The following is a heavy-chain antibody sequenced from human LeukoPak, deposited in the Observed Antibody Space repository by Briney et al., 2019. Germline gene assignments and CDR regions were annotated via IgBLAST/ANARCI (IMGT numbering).Heavy chain of an antibody. D-gene: IGHD6-19*01. Sequence: ASVKVSCRASGYTFTGYYMHWVRQAPGQGLEWMGWINPNSGGTNYAQKFQGRVTMTRDTSISTAYMELSRLRSDDTAVYYCARGLYSSGWFENWGQGTLVTVSS. J-gene: IGHJ5*02. V-gene: IGHV1-2*02. CDR1: GYTFTGYY. CDR3: ARGLYSSGWFEN. CDR2: INPNSGGT.